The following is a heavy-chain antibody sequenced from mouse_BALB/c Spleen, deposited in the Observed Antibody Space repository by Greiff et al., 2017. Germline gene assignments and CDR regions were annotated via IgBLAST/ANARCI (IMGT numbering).Heavy chain of an antibody. V-gene: IGHV14-4*02. CDR3: NRYDYAMDY. CDR2: IDPENGDT. Sequence: LQESGAELVRSGASVKLSCTASGFNIKDYYMHWVKQRPEQGLEWIGWIDPENGDTEYAPKFQGKATMTADTSSNTAYLQLSSLTSEDTAVYYCNRYDYAMDYWGQGTSVTVSS. CDR1: GFNIKDYY. D-gene: IGHD2-14*01. J-gene: IGHJ4*01.